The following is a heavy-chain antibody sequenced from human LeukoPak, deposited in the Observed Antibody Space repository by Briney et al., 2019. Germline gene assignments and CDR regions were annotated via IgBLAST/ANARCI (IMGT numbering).Heavy chain of an antibody. Sequence: ASVKVSCKASGYTFTSYDINWVRQATGQGLEWMGWMNPNSGNTGYAQKFQGRVTMTRSTSISTAYMELSSLRSEDTAVYYCARATPREITIFGVVIPPFDPWGQGTLVTVSS. J-gene: IGHJ5*02. CDR3: ARATPREITIFGVVIPPFDP. V-gene: IGHV1-8*01. D-gene: IGHD3-3*01. CDR1: GYTFTSYD. CDR2: MNPNSGNT.